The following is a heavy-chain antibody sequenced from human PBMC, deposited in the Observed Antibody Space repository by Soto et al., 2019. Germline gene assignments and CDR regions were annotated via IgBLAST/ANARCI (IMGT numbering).Heavy chain of an antibody. Sequence: EASVKVSWKASGYTFTSYGISWVRQAPGQGLEWMGWISAYNGNTNYAQKLQGRVTMTTDTSTSTAYMELRSLRSDDTAVYYCAREKSGYSYGYPEAFDIWGQGTMVTVSS. J-gene: IGHJ3*02. D-gene: IGHD5-18*01. CDR3: AREKSGYSYGYPEAFDI. CDR2: ISAYNGNT. V-gene: IGHV1-18*01. CDR1: GYTFTSYG.